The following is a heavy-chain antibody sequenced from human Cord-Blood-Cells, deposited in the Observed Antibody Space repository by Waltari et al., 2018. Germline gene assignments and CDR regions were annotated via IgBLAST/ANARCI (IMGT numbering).Heavy chain of an antibody. CDR3: ARMYYGSGSYSWYFDL. V-gene: IGHV1-69*01. CDR2: IIPIFGTA. D-gene: IGHD3-10*01. J-gene: IGHJ2*01. CDR1: GGNFSSYA. Sequence: QVQLVQSGAEVKKPGSSVKVSCKASGGNFSSYAISWVRQAPGQGLEWMGGIIPIFGTANYAQKFQGRVTITADESTSTAYMELSSLRSEDTTVYYCARMYYGSGSYSWYFDLWGRGTLVTVSS.